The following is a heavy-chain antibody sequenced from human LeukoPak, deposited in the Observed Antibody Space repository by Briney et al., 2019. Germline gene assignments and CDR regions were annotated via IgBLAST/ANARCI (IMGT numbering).Heavy chain of an antibody. D-gene: IGHD2-2*01. CDR1: GYTFTGYY. V-gene: IGHV1-2*02. J-gene: IGHJ4*02. Sequence: ASVKVSCKASGYTFTGYYIHWVRQAPGQGLGWMGWINPNSDDTNYAQNFQGRVTMTRDTSISTAYMELSRLRSDDTAVFYCARGGNVYCSGNTCYLPDYWGQGTLVTVSS. CDR2: INPNSDDT. CDR3: ARGGNVYCSGNTCYLPDY.